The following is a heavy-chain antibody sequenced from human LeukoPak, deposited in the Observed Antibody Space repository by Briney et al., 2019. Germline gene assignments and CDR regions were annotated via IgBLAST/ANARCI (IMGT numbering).Heavy chain of an antibody. Sequence: GGSLRLSCAASGFTFSSYAMHWVRQAPGKGLEWVAVISYDGSNKYYADSVKGRFTISRDNSKNTLYLQMNSLRAEDTAVYYCAKGVAARPANWFDPWGQGTLVTVSS. CDR1: GFTFSSYA. D-gene: IGHD6-6*01. CDR3: AKGVAARPANWFDP. CDR2: ISYDGSNK. J-gene: IGHJ5*02. V-gene: IGHV3-30*04.